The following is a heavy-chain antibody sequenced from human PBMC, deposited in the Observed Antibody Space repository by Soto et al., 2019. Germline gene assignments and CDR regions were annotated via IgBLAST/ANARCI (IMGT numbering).Heavy chain of an antibody. D-gene: IGHD3-16*01. CDR1: GFTFSSSW. CDR2: INSDASTT. V-gene: IGHV3-74*03. J-gene: IGHJ4*02. Sequence: EVPLVESGGGLVQPGGSLRLSCAASGFTFSSSWMHWVRQAPGKGLVWVSRINSDASTTTYADSVKGRFTISRDNAKNTLYLQMNSLRADDTAVYYCVRDGGQWGQGTLVTVSS. CDR3: VRDGGQ.